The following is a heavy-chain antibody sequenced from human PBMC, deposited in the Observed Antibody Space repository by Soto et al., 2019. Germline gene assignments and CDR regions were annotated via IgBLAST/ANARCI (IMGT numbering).Heavy chain of an antibody. Sequence: QITLKESGPSLVKPTETLTLTCTFSGFSLSSSGVGVAWIRQPPGKPLEWLALIYWDDDKYTSPSLKSRLTITKDTSKNQVVLLMTNMDPVDTATYFCVHLLTGGRFDSWGQGTLLTVSS. CDR1: GFSLSSSGVG. CDR2: IYWDDDK. D-gene: IGHD3-16*01. CDR3: VHLLTGGRFDS. V-gene: IGHV2-5*02. J-gene: IGHJ4*02.